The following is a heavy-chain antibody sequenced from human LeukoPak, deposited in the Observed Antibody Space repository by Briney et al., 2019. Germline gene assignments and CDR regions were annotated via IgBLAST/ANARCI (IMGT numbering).Heavy chain of an antibody. CDR2: IYYSGST. D-gene: IGHD2-2*01. CDR3: ARGIVVVPAAAPDAFDI. J-gene: IGHJ3*02. Sequence: PSETLSLTCTVSGVSISSYYWSWIRQPPGKGLEWIGYIYYSGSTNYNPSLKSRVTISVDTSKNQFSLKLSSVTAADTAVYYCARGIVVVPAAAPDAFDIWGQGTMVTVSS. CDR1: GVSISSYY. V-gene: IGHV4-59*01.